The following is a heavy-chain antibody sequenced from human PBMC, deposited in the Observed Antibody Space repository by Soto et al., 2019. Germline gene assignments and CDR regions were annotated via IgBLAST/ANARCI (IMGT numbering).Heavy chain of an antibody. CDR3: QGWFGELSGPDY. CDR2: INHSGST. CDR1: GGSFSGYY. D-gene: IGHD3-10*01. V-gene: IGHV4-34*01. Sequence: SETLSLTCAVYGGSFSGYYWSWIRQPPGKGLEWIGEINHSGSTNYNPSLKSRVTISVDTSKNQFSLKLSSVTAADTAVYYCQGWFGELSGPDYWGQGTLVTVPS. J-gene: IGHJ4*02.